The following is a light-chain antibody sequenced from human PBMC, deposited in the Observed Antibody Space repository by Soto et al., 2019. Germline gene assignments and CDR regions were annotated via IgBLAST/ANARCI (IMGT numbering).Light chain of an antibody. Sequence: QSALTQPASVSGSPGQSITFSCTGTSSDVGRYNYVSWYQHHPGKAPKLLISEVTNRPSGVSNRFSGSKSGNTASLTISGLRAEDEADYYCGSYTISSTQVFGTGTKVTVL. CDR3: GSYTISSTQV. CDR1: SSDVGRYNY. CDR2: EVT. J-gene: IGLJ1*01. V-gene: IGLV2-14*01.